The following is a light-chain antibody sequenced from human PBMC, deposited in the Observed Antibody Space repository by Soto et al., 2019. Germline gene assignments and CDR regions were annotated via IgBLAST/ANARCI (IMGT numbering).Light chain of an antibody. Sequence: VLTQSPGTLSLSPGERASLSCRASQNVTSTYLAWYQQKPGQAPRLLIYGASSRATGIPDRFSGSGSGTDFTLTISRLEPEDFAVYYCQQYGSSPGTFGQGTKVDIK. CDR3: QQYGSSPGT. CDR1: QNVTSTY. CDR2: GAS. V-gene: IGKV3-20*01. J-gene: IGKJ1*01.